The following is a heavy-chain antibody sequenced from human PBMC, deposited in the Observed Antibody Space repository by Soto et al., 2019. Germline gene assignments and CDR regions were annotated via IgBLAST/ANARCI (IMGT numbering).Heavy chain of an antibody. CDR1: GGSISSYY. J-gene: IGHJ6*03. D-gene: IGHD2-2*01. V-gene: IGHV4-59*08. CDR3: ARLKSTSCPTCLMDV. Sequence: SETLSLTCTVSGGSISSYYWSWIRQPPGKGLEWIGYIYYSGSTNYNPSLKSRVTISVDTSKNQFSLKLSSVTAADTAVYYCARLKSTSCPTCLMDVWGKGTTGTVSS. CDR2: IYYSGST.